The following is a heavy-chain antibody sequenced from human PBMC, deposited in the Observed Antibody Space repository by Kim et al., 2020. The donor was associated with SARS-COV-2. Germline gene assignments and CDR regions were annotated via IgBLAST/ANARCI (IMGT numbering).Heavy chain of an antibody. D-gene: IGHD2-8*01. CDR3: ARAGRDVRECTEY. V-gene: IGHV3-72*01. Sequence: GGSLRLSCAASGFTFSDYQMDWVRQAPGKGLEWVARIRTKASGYTTEYAAAVRSRFAISSDDSRNSVFLQMNRLKTEDTAVYCCARAGRDVRECTEYWGPGALVTVSS. CDR2: IRTKASGYTT. CDR1: GFTFSDYQ. J-gene: IGHJ4*02.